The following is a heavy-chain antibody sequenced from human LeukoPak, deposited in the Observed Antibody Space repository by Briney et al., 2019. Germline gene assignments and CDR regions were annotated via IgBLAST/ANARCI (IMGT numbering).Heavy chain of an antibody. Sequence: DSLKGRFTISRDNVKNSLYLQMNSLRAEDTAVYYCARDLTGEPPFIDYWGQGTLVTVSS. CDR3: ARDLTGEPPFIDY. D-gene: IGHD7-27*01. J-gene: IGHJ4*02. V-gene: IGHV3-7*01.